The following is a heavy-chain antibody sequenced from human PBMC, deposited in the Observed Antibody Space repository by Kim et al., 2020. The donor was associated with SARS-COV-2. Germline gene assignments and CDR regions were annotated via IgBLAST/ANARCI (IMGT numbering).Heavy chain of an antibody. J-gene: IGHJ4*02. V-gene: IGHV3-48*03. CDR2: ISSSGSTI. D-gene: IGHD3-16*02. CDR3: ATQPYDYVWGSYRYTPPFDY. CDR1: GFTFSSYE. Sequence: GGSLRLSCAASGFTFSSYEMNWVRQAPGKGLEWVSYISSSGSTIYYADSVKGRFTISRDNAKNSLYLQMNSLRAEDTAVYYCATQPYDYVWGSYRYTPPFDYWGQGTLVTVSS.